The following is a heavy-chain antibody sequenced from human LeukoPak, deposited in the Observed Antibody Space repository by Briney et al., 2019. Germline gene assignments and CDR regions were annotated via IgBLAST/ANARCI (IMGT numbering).Heavy chain of an antibody. Sequence: GESLKISCKGSGYSFTSYWIGWVRQMPGKGLEWMGIIYPGDSDTRYSPSFQGQVTISADKSISTAYLQWSSLKASDTAMYYCAAAPYYDILTGPDRNYYYYYGMDVWGQGTTVTVSS. J-gene: IGHJ6*02. CDR2: IYPGDSDT. D-gene: IGHD3-9*01. V-gene: IGHV5-51*01. CDR3: AAAPYYDILTGPDRNYYYYYGMDV. CDR1: GYSFTSYW.